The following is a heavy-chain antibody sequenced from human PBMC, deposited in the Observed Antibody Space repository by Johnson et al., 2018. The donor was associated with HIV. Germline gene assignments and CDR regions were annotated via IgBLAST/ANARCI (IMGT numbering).Heavy chain of an antibody. CDR2: ISYDGSNK. Sequence: QVQLLESGGGVVQPGTSLRLSCAASGFTFSSYGMHWVRQAPGKGLEWVAVISYDGSNKYYADSVKGRFTIYRDNSKNTLYLQMNSLRAEDTAVYYCANRVKQWLAGGGAFDFWGQGTMVTVSS. CDR3: ANRVKQWLAGGGAFDF. J-gene: IGHJ3*01. D-gene: IGHD6-19*01. CDR1: GFTFSSYG. V-gene: IGHV3-30*18.